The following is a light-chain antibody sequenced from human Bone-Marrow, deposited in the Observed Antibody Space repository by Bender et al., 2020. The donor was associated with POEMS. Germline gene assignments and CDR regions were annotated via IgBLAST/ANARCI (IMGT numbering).Light chain of an antibody. CDR3: SSYTSSSTHVV. CDR2: DVS. J-gene: IGLJ2*01. Sequence: QSALTQPASVSGSPGQSITISCTGTSSDVGGYNYVSWYQQDPGKAPKVMIYDVSNRPSGVSNRFSGSKSGNTASLTISGLQAEDEADYYCSSYTSSSTHVVFGGGTKLTVL. CDR1: SSDVGGYNY. V-gene: IGLV2-14*01.